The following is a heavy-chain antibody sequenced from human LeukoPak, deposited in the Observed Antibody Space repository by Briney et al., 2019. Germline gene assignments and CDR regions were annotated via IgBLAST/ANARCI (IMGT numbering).Heavy chain of an antibody. J-gene: IGHJ4*02. CDR2: INPNSGGT. CDR3: ARLGSSSFD. V-gene: IGHV1-2*02. D-gene: IGHD6-6*01. CDR1: GYTFTSYG. Sequence: ASVKVSCKASGYTFTSYGINWVRQAPGQGLEWMGWINPNSGGTNYAQKFQGRVTMTRDTSISTAYMELSRLRSDDTAVYYCARLGSSSFDWGQGTLVTVSS.